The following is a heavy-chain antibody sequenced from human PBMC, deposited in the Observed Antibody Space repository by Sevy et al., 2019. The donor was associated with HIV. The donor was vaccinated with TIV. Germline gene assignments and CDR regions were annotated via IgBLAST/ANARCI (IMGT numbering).Heavy chain of an antibody. D-gene: IGHD2-15*01. V-gene: IGHV3-30*18. J-gene: IGHJ1*01. CDR3: AKDRDIVIVLGATALRQ. CDR2: ISYDGRHK. CDR1: GFTFSTYG. Sequence: GGSLRLSCAASGFTFSTYGMHWVRQAPGKGLEWVAVISYDGRHKYYADSVKGRFTISRDNSKNTLDLQMSSLRAEDTAVYYCAKDRDIVIVLGATALRQWGQGTLVTVSS.